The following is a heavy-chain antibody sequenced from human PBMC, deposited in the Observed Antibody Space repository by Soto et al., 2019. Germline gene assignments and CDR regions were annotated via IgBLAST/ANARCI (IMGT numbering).Heavy chain of an antibody. CDR1: GFTFSSYA. Sequence: EVQLLESGGGLVQPGGSLRLSCAASGFTFSSYAMSWVRQAPGKGLEWVSAISGSGGSTYYADSVKGRFTISRDHSKNTLYLQMNSLRAEDTAVYYCAKRFRPRLDNWNDDGVIGYWGQGTLVTVSS. D-gene: IGHD1-20*01. J-gene: IGHJ4*02. CDR3: AKRFRPRLDNWNDDGVIGY. V-gene: IGHV3-23*01. CDR2: ISGSGGST.